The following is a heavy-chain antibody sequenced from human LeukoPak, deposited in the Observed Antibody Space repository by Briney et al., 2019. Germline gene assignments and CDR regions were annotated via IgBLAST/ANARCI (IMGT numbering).Heavy chain of an antibody. V-gene: IGHV1-2*02. CDR1: GYTFTGYY. D-gene: IGHD3-9*01. Sequence: ASVKVSCKASGYTFTGYYMHWERQAPGQGLEWMGWINPNSGGTNYAQKFQGRVTMTRDTSISTAYMELSRLRSDDTAVYYCARGSRPIRYFDWLLRFDPWGQGTLVTVSS. CDR2: INPNSGGT. CDR3: ARGSRPIRYFDWLLRFDP. J-gene: IGHJ5*02.